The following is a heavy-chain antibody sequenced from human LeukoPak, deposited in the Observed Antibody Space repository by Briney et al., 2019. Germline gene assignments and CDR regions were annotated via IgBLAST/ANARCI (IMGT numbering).Heavy chain of an antibody. CDR2: IIPILGIA. Sequence: GASVKVSCKASGGTFSSYAISWVRQAPGQGPEWMGRIIPILGIANYAQKFQGRVTITADKSTSTAYMELSSLRSEDTAVYYCARGSVDIYYFDYWGQGTLVTVSS. D-gene: IGHD3-10*01. J-gene: IGHJ4*02. CDR1: GGTFSSYA. CDR3: ARGSVDIYYFDY. V-gene: IGHV1-69*04.